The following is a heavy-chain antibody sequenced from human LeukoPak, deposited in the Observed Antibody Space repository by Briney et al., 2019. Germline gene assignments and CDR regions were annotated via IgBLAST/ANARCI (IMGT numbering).Heavy chain of an antibody. J-gene: IGHJ6*02. Sequence: GGSVTLLCAACRFPFNSYPMRWPREATGEALVGVSSISGWGGSTYYADAVKGRFTISRDNAKNTLYLQMNSLRAEDTAVYYCAKDRVLLWFGELLAPYYYYYGMDVWGQGTTVTVSS. CDR2: ISGWGGST. CDR3: AKDRVLLWFGELLAPYYYYYGMDV. D-gene: IGHD3-10*01. CDR1: RFPFNSYP. V-gene: IGHV3-23*01.